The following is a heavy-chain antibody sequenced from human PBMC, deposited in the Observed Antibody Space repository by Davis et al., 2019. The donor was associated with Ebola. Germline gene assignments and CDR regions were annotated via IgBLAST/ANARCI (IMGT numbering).Heavy chain of an antibody. V-gene: IGHV3-74*01. CDR3: AKGGYGQQLPLYYYGMDV. CDR2: IHTDGSST. D-gene: IGHD6-13*01. J-gene: IGHJ6*02. CDR1: GFTFSSYW. Sequence: PGGSLRLSCAASGFTFSSYWMHWVRQVPGKGLVWVSRIHTDGSSTSYADSVKGRFTISRDNAKNTLYLQMNSLRAEDTAVYYCAKGGYGQQLPLYYYGMDVWGQGTTVTVSS.